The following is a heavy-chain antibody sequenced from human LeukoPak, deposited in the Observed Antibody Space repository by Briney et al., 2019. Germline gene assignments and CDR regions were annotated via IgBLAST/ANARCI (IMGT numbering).Heavy chain of an antibody. D-gene: IGHD2-2*01. CDR3: ARAGYCSSTSCQYRWFAYYYYGMDV. J-gene: IGHJ6*02. V-gene: IGHV1-18*01. CDR2: ISAYNGNT. Sequence: ASVKVSCKASGYTFTSYGISWVRQAPGQGLEWVGWISAYNGNTNYAQKLQGRVTMTTDTSTSTAYMELRSLRSDDTAVYYCARAGYCSSTSCQYRWFAYYYYGMDVWGQGTTVTVSS. CDR1: GYTFTSYG.